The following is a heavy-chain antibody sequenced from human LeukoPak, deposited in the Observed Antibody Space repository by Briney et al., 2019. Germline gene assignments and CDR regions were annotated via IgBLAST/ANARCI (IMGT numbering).Heavy chain of an antibody. Sequence: PSETLSLTCTVSGASISSSYWSWIRQPPGKGLEWIGYIYYSGSTKYNPSLKSRVTISVDTSKNQVSLKLSSVIAADTALYYCARHKRAGDYGDSALLDSWGQGTLVTVSS. D-gene: IGHD4-17*01. J-gene: IGHJ4*02. V-gene: IGHV4-59*08. CDR2: IYYSGST. CDR1: GASISSSY. CDR3: ARHKRAGDYGDSALLDS.